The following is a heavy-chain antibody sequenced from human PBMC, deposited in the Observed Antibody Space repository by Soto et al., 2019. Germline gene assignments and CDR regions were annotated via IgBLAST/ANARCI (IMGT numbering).Heavy chain of an antibody. CDR2: IYYSGST. CDR1: GGSISSSSYY. V-gene: IGHV4-39*01. J-gene: IGHJ4*02. CDR3: ARQGRVVAVAGMWDY. D-gene: IGHD6-19*01. Sequence: SETLSLTCTVSGGSISSSSYYWGWIRQPPGKGLEWIGSIYYSGSTYYNPSLKSRVTISVDTSKNQFSLKLSSVTAADTAVYYCARQGRVVAVAGMWDYWGQGTLVTVSS.